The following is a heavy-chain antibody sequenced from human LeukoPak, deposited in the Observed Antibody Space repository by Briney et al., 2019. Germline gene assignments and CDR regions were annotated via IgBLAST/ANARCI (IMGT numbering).Heavy chain of an antibody. Sequence: ASVKVSCKASGGTFSNYGISWVRQAPGQGLEWMGGIIPIFGTPNYAQKFQGRVTITADESTSTAYMELSSLRSEDTAVYYCARGSGTITMVRGVFYGMDVWGQGTTVTVS. J-gene: IGHJ6*02. CDR2: IIPIFGTP. D-gene: IGHD3-10*01. CDR1: GGTFSNYG. V-gene: IGHV1-69*13. CDR3: ARGSGTITMVRGVFYGMDV.